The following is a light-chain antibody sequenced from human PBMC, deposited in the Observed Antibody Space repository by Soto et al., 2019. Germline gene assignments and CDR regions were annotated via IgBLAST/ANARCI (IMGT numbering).Light chain of an antibody. CDR1: QSVSSY. J-gene: IGKJ4*01. CDR3: QQRSNWPLT. Sequence: EIVLTQSPATLSLSPGERATLSCRASQSVSSYLAWYQQKPGQAPRLLIYDASNRATGIPARFSGGGSATDFTLTISSLEPEDFAVYYCQQRSNWPLTFGGGTKVEIK. CDR2: DAS. V-gene: IGKV3-11*01.